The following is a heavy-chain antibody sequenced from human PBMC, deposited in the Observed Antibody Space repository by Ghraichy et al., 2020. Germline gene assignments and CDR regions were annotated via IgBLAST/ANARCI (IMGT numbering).Heavy chain of an antibody. J-gene: IGHJ4*02. V-gene: IGHV3-48*02. CDR1: GFSFSTYS. Sequence: GGSLRLSCAASGFSFSTYSMNWVRQGPGKGLEWLSYISGSSGSIYYADSVRGRFTVSRDNAKNSLFLQMNSLRDEDTAVYYCARDRDDIWGNYRYSFNCWGQGTLVTVSS. CDR2: ISGSSGSI. CDR3: ARDRDDIWGNYRYSFNC. D-gene: IGHD3-16*02.